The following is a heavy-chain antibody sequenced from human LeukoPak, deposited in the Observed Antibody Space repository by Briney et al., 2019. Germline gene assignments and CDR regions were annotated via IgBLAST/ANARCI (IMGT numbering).Heavy chain of an antibody. J-gene: IGHJ4*02. D-gene: IGHD2-21*01. CDR1: GFTFSRSC. Sequence: PGGSLRLSCAASGFTFSRSCMDWLRQAPGKGLEWVANIKEDGSETHYVDSAKGRFTISRDNAKNTLFLQVDSLRVEDTAIYYCSYSLNYWGQGTLVTVSS. V-gene: IGHV3-7*01. CDR3: SYSLNY. CDR2: IKEDGSET.